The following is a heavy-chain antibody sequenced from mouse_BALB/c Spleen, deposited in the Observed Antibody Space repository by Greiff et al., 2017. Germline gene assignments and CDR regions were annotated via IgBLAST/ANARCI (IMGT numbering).Heavy chain of an antibody. V-gene: IGHV6-6*02. CDR3: TRDYRYDDGTFFDY. CDR1: GFTFSNYW. D-gene: IGHD2-14*01. CDR2: IRLKSNNYAT. J-gene: IGHJ2*01. Sequence: EVKLEESGGGLVQPGGSMKLSCVASGFTFSNYWMNWVRQSPEKGLEWVAEIRLKSNNYATHYAESVKGRFTISRDDSKSSVYLQMNNLRAEDTGIYYCTRDYRYDDGTFFDYWGQGTTLTVSS.